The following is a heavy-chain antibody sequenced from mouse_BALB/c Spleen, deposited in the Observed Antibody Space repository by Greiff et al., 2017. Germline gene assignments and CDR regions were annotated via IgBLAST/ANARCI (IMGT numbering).Heavy chain of an antibody. CDR1: GYTFTSYN. CDR2: IYPGNGDT. J-gene: IGHJ4*01. V-gene: IGHV1-12*01. Sequence: LQQPGAELVKPGASVKMSCKASGYTFTSYNMHWVKQTPGQGLEWIGAIYPGNGDTSYNQKFKGKATLTADKSSSTAYMQLSSLTSEDSAVYYCARETTVLYYYAMDYWGQGTSVTVSS. D-gene: IGHD1-1*01. CDR3: ARETTVLYYYAMDY.